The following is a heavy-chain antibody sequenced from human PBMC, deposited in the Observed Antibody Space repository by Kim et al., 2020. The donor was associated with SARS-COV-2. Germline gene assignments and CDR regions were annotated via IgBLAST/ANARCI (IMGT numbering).Heavy chain of an antibody. CDR2: ISYSGNP. D-gene: IGHD2-2*01. J-gene: IGHJ4*02. CDR1: GFSIRSGGKI. CDR3: ARGQHLDY. Sequence: SETLSLTCSVSGFSIRSGGKIWTWIRQHTAKGLEWICYISYSGNPHYTPSLRSLVSISLQTTENQFSLEMTSVTAADTALYYLARGQHLDYCGQGLLATV. V-gene: IGHV4-31*01.